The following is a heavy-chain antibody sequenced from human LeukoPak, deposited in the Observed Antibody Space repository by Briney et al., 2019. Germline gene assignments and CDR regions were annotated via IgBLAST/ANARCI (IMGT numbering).Heavy chain of an antibody. CDR3: ARLTLTGSLN. V-gene: IGHV4-34*01. Sequence: PSETLSLTCAVYGGSFSGYYWSWIRQPPGKGLEWNGEINHSGSTNYNPSLKSRVTISVDTSKNQFSLKLSSVTAADTAVYYCARLTLTGSLNWGQGTLVTVSS. CDR1: GGSFSGYY. CDR2: INHSGST. D-gene: IGHD7-27*01. J-gene: IGHJ4*02.